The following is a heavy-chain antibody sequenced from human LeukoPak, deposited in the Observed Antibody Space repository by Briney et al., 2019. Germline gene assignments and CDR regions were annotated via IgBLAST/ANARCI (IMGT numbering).Heavy chain of an antibody. Sequence: ASVKVSCKASGDTFTGYYMHWVRQAPGQGLEWMGWINPSSGATSYAQKFQGRVTMTRDTSISTAYMELSRLRSDDTAVYYCARVYYDILTGYRTLDYWGQGTLVTVSS. V-gene: IGHV1-2*02. CDR2: INPSSGAT. CDR1: GDTFTGYY. D-gene: IGHD3-9*01. CDR3: ARVYYDILTGYRTLDY. J-gene: IGHJ4*02.